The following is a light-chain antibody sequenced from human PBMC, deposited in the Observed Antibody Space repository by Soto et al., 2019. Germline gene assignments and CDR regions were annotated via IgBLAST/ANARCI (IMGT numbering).Light chain of an antibody. V-gene: IGKV3-20*01. Sequence: EIVLTQSPGTLSLSPGERATLSCSASQSVSTNYLAWYQQKPGQAPKVLIYRASSRATGVPDRFSGSGSGTDLTLTITRLEPEDFAVYYCQQYGRSPLTFGGGTKVDI. J-gene: IGKJ4*01. CDR3: QQYGRSPLT. CDR1: QSVSTNY. CDR2: RAS.